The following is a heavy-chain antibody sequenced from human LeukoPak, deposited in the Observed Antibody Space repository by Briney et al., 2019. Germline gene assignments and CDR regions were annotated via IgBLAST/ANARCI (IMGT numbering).Heavy chain of an antibody. CDR1: GFTFSSYW. D-gene: IGHD5-18*01. J-gene: IGHJ4*02. Sequence: GGSLRLSCAASGFTFSSYWMHWVRQAPGKGLVWDSRINSDGSSTSYADSVKGRFTISRDNAKNTLYLQMNSLRAEDTAVYYCARRYSYGYTDYWGQGTLVTVSS. CDR2: INSDGSST. V-gene: IGHV3-74*01. CDR3: ARRYSYGYTDY.